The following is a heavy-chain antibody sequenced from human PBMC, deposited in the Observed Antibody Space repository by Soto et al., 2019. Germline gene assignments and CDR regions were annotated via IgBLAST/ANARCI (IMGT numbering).Heavy chain of an antibody. J-gene: IGHJ6*03. CDR1: GFTFSSYA. Sequence: PGGSLRLSCAASGFTFSSYAMSWVRQAPGKGREWVSAISGSGGSTYYAHSVKGLMTISRDNSKNTLYLQMNSLRAEDTAVYYCAKDRRDSSGWGSGYFYMDVWGKGTAVTVSS. D-gene: IGHD6-19*01. CDR2: ISGSGGST. CDR3: AKDRRDSSGWGSGYFYMDV. V-gene: IGHV3-23*01.